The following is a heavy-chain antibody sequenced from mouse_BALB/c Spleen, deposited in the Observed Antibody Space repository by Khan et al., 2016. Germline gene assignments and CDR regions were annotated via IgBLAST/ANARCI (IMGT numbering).Heavy chain of an antibody. V-gene: IGHV9-3*02. J-gene: IGHJ3*01. CDR1: GYTFTNYG. Sequence: QIQLVQSGPELKKPGETVKISCKASGYTFTNYGMNWVKQAPGKGLKWMGWINTNTGEPTYAEEFKGRFAFSVETSASTAYLQINNLKNEDTATXFCAEDYYGSNWFAYWGQGTLVTVSA. CDR2: INTNTGEP. CDR3: AEDYYGSNWFAY. D-gene: IGHD1-1*01.